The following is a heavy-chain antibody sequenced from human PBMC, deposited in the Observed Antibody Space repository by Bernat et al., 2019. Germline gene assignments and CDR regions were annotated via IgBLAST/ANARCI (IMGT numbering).Heavy chain of an antibody. CDR3: AGGLLRAREAPAPFDY. V-gene: IGHV3-23*01. Sequence: EVQVLESGGDLVQPGGSLRLSCAGSGFTFSSDAMSWVRQAPGKGLEWVSGISGSGKSTYYADSVKGRFTISRDNSKNTLYLQMNSLRAEDTGVDYWAGGLLRAREAPAPFDYWGQGTLVTVSS. D-gene: IGHD1-14*01. CDR1: GFTFSSDA. CDR2: ISGSGKST. J-gene: IGHJ4*02.